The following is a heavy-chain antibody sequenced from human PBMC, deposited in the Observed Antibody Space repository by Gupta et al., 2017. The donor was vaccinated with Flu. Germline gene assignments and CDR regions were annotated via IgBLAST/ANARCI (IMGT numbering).Heavy chain of an antibody. D-gene: IGHD6-19*01. J-gene: IGHJ4*02. CDR2: IYYSGSP. CDR1: GGSISRRNYY. CDR3: ARRGSSGPFDY. Sequence: QLQLQESGPGLVKPSETLSLTCTVSGGSISRRNYYWGWIRQPPGKGLEWIGSIYYSGSPYYNPSLKSPVTISVDTSKNQFSLKLTPVTAADTAVYYCARRGSSGPFDYWGQGTLVTVSS. V-gene: IGHV4-39*01.